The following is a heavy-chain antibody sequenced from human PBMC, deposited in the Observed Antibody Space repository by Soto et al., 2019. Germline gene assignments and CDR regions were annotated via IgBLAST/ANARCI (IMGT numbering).Heavy chain of an antibody. CDR1: GGSISSGGYY. J-gene: IGHJ4*02. V-gene: IGHV4-31*03. Sequence: PSETLSLTCTVSGGSISSGGYYWSWIRQHPGKGLEWIGYIYYSGSTYYNPSLKSRVTISVDTSKNQFSLKLSSVTAADTAVYYCARLKDYGDFVLYFDYWGQGTLVTVSS. CDR2: IYYSGST. D-gene: IGHD4-17*01. CDR3: ARLKDYGDFVLYFDY.